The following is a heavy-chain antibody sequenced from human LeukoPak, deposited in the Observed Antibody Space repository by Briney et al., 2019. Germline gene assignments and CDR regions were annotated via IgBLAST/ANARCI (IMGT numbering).Heavy chain of an antibody. V-gene: IGHV3-74*01. CDR1: GFTFSNYW. J-gene: IGHJ4*02. Sequence: GSLRLSCAASGFTFSNYWIYWVRQVPGKGQVWVSRISPDGKDKSHADSVQRRFTNSSDNDNNNPYLQMNSLRAEDTAVYYCATYNWEYEADYWGQGTLVTVSS. CDR2: ISPDGKDK. D-gene: IGHD1-20*01. CDR3: ATYNWEYEADY.